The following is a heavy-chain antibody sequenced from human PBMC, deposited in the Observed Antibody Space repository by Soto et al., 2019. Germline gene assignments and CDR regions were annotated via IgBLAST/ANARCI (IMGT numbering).Heavy chain of an antibody. J-gene: IGHJ4*02. D-gene: IGHD3-10*02. CDR1: GFTFSSYS. Sequence: GGSLRLSCAASGFTFSSYSMNWVRQAPGKGLEWVSSISSSSSYIYYADSVKGRFTISRDNAKNSLYLQMNSLRAEDTAVYYCARFLFEGATFDYWGQGTLVTVSS. CDR3: ARFLFEGATFDY. V-gene: IGHV3-21*01. CDR2: ISSSSSYI.